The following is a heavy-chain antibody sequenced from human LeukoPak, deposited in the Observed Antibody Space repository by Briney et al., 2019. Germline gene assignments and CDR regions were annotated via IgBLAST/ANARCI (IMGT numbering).Heavy chain of an antibody. CDR1: GFTFSSYW. CDR2: IKQDGSEK. CDR3: ARGQTTMTN. D-gene: IGHD4-17*01. V-gene: IGHV3-7*03. Sequence: GGSLRLSCAASGFTFSSYWMSWVRQAPGKGLERVANIKQDGSEKSYVDSVKGRFTISRDNTKNSLYLQMNSLRAEDTAVYYCARGQTTMTNWGQGTLVTVSS. J-gene: IGHJ4*02.